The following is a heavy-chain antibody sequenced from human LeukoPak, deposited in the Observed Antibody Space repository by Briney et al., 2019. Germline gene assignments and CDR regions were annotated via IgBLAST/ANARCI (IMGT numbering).Heavy chain of an antibody. J-gene: IGHJ5*02. CDR3: AREYIVVVPAASLVSLWFDP. V-gene: IGHV4-61*02. Sequence: PSETLSLTCTVSGGSISSGSYYWSWIRQPAGKGLEWIGRIYTSGNTNYNPSLKSRVTISVDTSKNQFSLKLSSVTAADTAVYYCAREYIVVVPAASLVSLWFDPWGQGTLVTVSS. CDR2: IYTSGNT. D-gene: IGHD2-2*01. CDR1: GGSISSGSYY.